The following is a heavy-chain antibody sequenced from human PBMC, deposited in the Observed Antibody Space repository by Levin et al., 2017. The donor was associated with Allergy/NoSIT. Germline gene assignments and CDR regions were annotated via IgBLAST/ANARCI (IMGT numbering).Heavy chain of an antibody. D-gene: IGHD3-10*01. J-gene: IGHJ4*02. Sequence: PGGSLRLSCVVSEFTFSDYYMSWIRQAPEKGLEWVSYISSRGIAKYADSVKGRFTISRDNAKKSVFLQMDSLSADDTAVYYCAATYYYASGTYVLCPSHFDYWGQGILVTVSS. CDR3: AATYYYASGTYVLCPSHFDY. V-gene: IGHV3-11*01. CDR2: ISSRGIAK. CDR1: EFTFSDYY.